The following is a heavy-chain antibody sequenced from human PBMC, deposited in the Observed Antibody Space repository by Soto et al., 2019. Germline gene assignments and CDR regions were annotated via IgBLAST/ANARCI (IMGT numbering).Heavy chain of an antibody. CDR2: ISWNSDSI. Sequence: EMQLVESGGGLVQPGRSLRLSCAASEFTFENYAMHWVRQAPGKGLEWVSGISWNSDSIAYADSVKGRFTISRDNTKNSMYRQMNSLRAEDTAVYFCTKGRTRVLILGSIGANAFDIWGQGTTVTVSS. D-gene: IGHD6-6*01. CDR3: TKGRTRVLILGSIGANAFDI. V-gene: IGHV3-9*01. CDR1: EFTFENYA. J-gene: IGHJ3*02.